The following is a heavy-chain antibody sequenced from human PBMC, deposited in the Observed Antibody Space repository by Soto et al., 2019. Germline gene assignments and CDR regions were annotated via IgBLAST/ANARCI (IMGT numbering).Heavy chain of an antibody. J-gene: IGHJ4*02. CDR2: IHYSGTT. CDR1: GGSMRNYF. Sequence: SETLSLTCTVSGGSMRNYFWTWIRQPPGKGLEWIGYIHYSGTTSFFPSYNPSLRRRVAISEDTSKNQFSLKLLSVTTADTAVYFCAAGEASSRNVAPYYLDFWGQGTMVTVSS. CDR3: AAGEASSRNVAPYYLDF. V-gene: IGHV4-59*01. D-gene: IGHD6-13*01.